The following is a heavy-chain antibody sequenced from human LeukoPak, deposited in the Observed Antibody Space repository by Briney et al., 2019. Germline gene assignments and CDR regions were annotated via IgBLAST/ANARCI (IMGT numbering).Heavy chain of an antibody. J-gene: IGHJ6*02. CDR1: GDSVSSNSAA. CDR3: AREAIAAAGTVGYYYYGMDV. Sequence: SQTLSLTCAISGDSVSSNSAAWNWIRQSPSRGLEWLGRTYYRSKWYNDYAVSVKSRITINPDTSKNQFSLQLNSVTPEDTAVYYCAREAIAAAGTVGYYYYGMDVWGQGTTVTVSS. CDR2: TYYRSKWYN. D-gene: IGHD6-13*01. V-gene: IGHV6-1*01.